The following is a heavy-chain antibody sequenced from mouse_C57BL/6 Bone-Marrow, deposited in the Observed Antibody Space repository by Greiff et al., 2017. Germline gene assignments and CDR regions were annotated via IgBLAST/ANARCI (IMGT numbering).Heavy chain of an antibody. CDR1: GYTFTSYW. CDR3: ARSSGAYAMGY. J-gene: IGHJ4*01. D-gene: IGHD1-3*01. V-gene: IGHV1-52*01. CDR2: IDPSDSET. Sequence: QVQLQQPGAELVRPGSSVKLSCKASGYTFTSYWMHWVKQRPIQGLEWIGNIDPSDSETHYNQKFKDKATLTVDKSSSTAYMQLSSLTSEYSAVLCCARSSGAYAMGYWGQRTSVTGFS.